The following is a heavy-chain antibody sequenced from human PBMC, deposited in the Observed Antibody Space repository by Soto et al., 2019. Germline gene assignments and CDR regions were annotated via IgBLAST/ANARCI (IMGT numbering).Heavy chain of an antibody. J-gene: IGHJ4*02. D-gene: IGHD6-19*01. CDR1: GFTFSTYT. CDR2: ISSSSSTI. Sequence: GHSLRLCCAGSGFTFSTYTMNWVRQAPGKGLEWVSYISSSSSTIYYADSVKGRFTISRDNAKNSLYLQMNSLRAEDTAVYYCVWFSSGWYHPSHSWGQGTLLTV. V-gene: IGHV3-48*01. CDR3: VWFSSGWYHPSHS.